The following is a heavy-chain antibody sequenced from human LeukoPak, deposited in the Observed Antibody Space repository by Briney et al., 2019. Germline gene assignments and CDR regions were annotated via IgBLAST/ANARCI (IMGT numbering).Heavy chain of an antibody. V-gene: IGHV3-9*03. D-gene: IGHD3-22*01. CDR3: ARGITYYYDSSGFRDY. Sequence: TGRSLRLSCAASGFTFDDYAMHWVRQAPGKGLEWVSGISWNSGSIGYADSVKGRFTISRDNAKNSLYLQMNSLRAEDMALYYCARGITYYYDSSGFRDYWGQGTLVTVSS. J-gene: IGHJ4*02. CDR2: ISWNSGSI. CDR1: GFTFDDYA.